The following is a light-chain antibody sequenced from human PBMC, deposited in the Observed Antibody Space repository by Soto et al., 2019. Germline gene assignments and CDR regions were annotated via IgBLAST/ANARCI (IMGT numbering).Light chain of an antibody. V-gene: IGLV1-44*01. J-gene: IGLJ3*02. Sequence: QSVLTQPPSASGTPGQRVTISCSGSSSNIGSNTVNWYQQLPGTAPKLLIYSNNQRPSGVPDRFSGSKSGTSASLAISGLQSEDEADYYCAAWDDSLHGHWVFGGGTKLTVL. CDR3: AAWDDSLHGHWV. CDR2: SNN. CDR1: SSNIGSNT.